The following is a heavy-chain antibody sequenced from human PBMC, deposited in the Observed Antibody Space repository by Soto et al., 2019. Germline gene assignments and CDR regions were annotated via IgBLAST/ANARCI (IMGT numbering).Heavy chain of an antibody. D-gene: IGHD2-21*02. CDR3: ARQRTTVGTQASFDH. Sequence: PSETLSLTCIVSGESISSSSYYWGWIRQPPGKGLEWIGSIYYSGRTYYNPSFKSRVTISIDTSKNQFSLKLSSVTATDTAVYYCARQRTTVGTQASFDHWGQGALVTVSS. CDR1: GESISSSSYY. CDR2: IYYSGRT. V-gene: IGHV4-39*01. J-gene: IGHJ4*02.